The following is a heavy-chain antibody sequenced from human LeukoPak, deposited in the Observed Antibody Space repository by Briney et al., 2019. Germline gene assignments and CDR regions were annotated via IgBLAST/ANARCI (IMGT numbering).Heavy chain of an antibody. CDR3: AKDRGYCSGGSCYFIDY. D-gene: IGHD2-15*01. J-gene: IGHJ4*02. CDR2: ISYDGSNK. CDR1: GFTFSNYG. V-gene: IGHV3-30*18. Sequence: TGGSLRLSCAASGFTFSNYGMHWDRQAPGKGLEWVAVISYDGSNKYYGDSVKGRFTISRDNSKNTLYLEMNSLRAEDTAVYYCAKDRGYCSGGSCYFIDYWGQGTLVTVSS.